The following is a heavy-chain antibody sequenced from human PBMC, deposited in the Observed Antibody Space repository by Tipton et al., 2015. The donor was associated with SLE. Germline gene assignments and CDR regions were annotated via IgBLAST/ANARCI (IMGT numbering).Heavy chain of an antibody. J-gene: IGHJ5*02. CDR2: AYHSGST. CDR3: ARRGLLVVPT. CDR1: GYFISSGYY. D-gene: IGHD2-2*01. V-gene: IGHV4-38-2*01. Sequence: TLSLTCAVSGYFISSGYYWGWIRQPPGKGLEWIGIAYHSGSTYYNPSLRSRVTVSADTSKNQFSLTVNSVTAADTAIYYCARRGLLVVPTWGQGTLVTVSS.